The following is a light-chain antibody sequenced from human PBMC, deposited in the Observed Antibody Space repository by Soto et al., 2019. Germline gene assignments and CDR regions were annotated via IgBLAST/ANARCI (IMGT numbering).Light chain of an antibody. CDR3: QSYDSSNPHVV. V-gene: IGLV6-57*04. J-gene: IGLJ2*01. CDR1: SASFASNY. CDR2: EDN. Sequence: NFMLTQPHSVSESPGKTVTISCTRTSASFASNYVQWYQQRPGSAPTTVIYEDNQRPSGVPDRFSGSIDSSSNSASLTISGLKTEDEADYYCQSYDSSNPHVVFGGGTKVTVL.